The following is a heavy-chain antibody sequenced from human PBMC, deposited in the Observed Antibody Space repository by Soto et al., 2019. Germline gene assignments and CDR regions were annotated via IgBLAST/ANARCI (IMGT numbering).Heavy chain of an antibody. CDR1: GYSFAGYW. J-gene: IGHJ4*02. CDR2: IDPSDSQT. CDR3: ARQIYDSDTGPNFQYYFDS. Sequence: GESLKISWKGSGYSFAGYWITWVRQKPGKGLEWMGRIDPSDSQTYYSPSFRGHVTIPATKSITTVFLQWSSLRASDTAMYYCARQIYDSDTGPNFQYYFDSWGQGNPVTVSS. D-gene: IGHD3-22*01. V-gene: IGHV5-10-1*01.